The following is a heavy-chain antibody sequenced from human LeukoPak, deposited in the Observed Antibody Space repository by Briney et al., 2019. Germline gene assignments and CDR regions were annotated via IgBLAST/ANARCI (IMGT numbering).Heavy chain of an antibody. V-gene: IGHV1-69*04. CDR3: ARDGAYCGGDCYSVPSY. J-gene: IGHJ4*02. CDR1: GGTFSSYA. CDR2: IIPILGIA. D-gene: IGHD2-21*02. Sequence: SVKVSCKASGGTFSSYAISWVRQAPGQGLEWMGRIIPILGIANYAQKFQGRVTITADKSTSTAYMELSSLRSEDTAVYYCARDGAYCGGDCYSVPSYWGQGTLVTVSS.